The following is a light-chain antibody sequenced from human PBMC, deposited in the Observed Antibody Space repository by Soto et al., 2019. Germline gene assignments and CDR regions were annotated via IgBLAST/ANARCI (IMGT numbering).Light chain of an antibody. V-gene: IGKV3-20*01. Sequence: EIVLTQSPGTLSLSPGERATLSCRASQSVSSSYLAWYQQKPGQAPRLLIYDASSRATGIPDRFSGSGSGTDFTLTISRLQPEDFAVYYCQQYASSPLTFGRGTKVELK. CDR1: QSVSSSY. CDR3: QQYASSPLT. CDR2: DAS. J-gene: IGKJ4*01.